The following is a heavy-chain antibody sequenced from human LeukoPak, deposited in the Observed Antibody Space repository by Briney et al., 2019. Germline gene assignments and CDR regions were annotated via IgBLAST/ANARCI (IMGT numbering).Heavy chain of an antibody. CDR3: ARLELGYCSSTSCYRRNAFDI. V-gene: IGHV1-2*04. D-gene: IGHD2-2*02. Sequence: ASVKVSCKASGYTFTGYYMHWVRQAPGQGLECMGWIKPNSGGTNYAQKFQGWVTMTRDTSISTAYLQWSSLTASDTAMYYCARLELGYCSSTSCYRRNAFDIWGQGTMVTVSS. J-gene: IGHJ3*02. CDR2: IKPNSGGT. CDR1: GYTFTGYY.